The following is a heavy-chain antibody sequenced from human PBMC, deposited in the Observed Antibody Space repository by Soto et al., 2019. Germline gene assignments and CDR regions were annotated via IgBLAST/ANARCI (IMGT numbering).Heavy chain of an antibody. CDR2: IYYSGST. V-gene: IGHV4-31*03. D-gene: IGHD1-26*01. CDR3: ASTTIAPAPFDY. CDR1: GFSISSGGYY. J-gene: IGHJ4*02. Sequence: QVQLQESGPGLVKPSQTLSLTCTVSGFSISSGGYYWSWIRQPPGKGLGWIGYIYYSGSTYYNPSLKSRVTISVDTSKNQFSMKLSSVTAADTAVYYCASTTIAPAPFDYWGQGTLVTVSS.